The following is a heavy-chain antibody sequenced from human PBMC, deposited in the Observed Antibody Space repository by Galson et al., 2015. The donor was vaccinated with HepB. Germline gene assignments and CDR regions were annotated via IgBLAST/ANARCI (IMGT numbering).Heavy chain of an antibody. J-gene: IGHJ6*02. V-gene: IGHV1-18*01. CDR2: ISAYNGNT. CDR3: ARENCSGGSCWGPYYYYGMDV. D-gene: IGHD2-15*01. Sequence: SVKVSCKASGYTFTSYGISWVRQAPGQGLEWMGWISAYNGNTNYAQKLQGRVTMTTDTSTSTAYMELRSLRSDDTAVYYCARENCSGGSCWGPYYYYGMDVWGQGTTVTVSS. CDR1: GYTFTSYG.